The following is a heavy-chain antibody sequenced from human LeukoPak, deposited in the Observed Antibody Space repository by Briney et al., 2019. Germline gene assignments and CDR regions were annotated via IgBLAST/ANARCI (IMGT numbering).Heavy chain of an antibody. CDR2: IIPIFGTA. V-gene: IGHV1-69*05. Sequence: VASVKVSCKASGGTFSSYAISWVRQAPGQGLEWMGGIIPIFGTANYAQKFQGRVTITTDESTSTAYMELSSLRSEDTAVYYCARQVGANAFDIWGQGTMVTVSS. CDR1: GGTFSSYA. D-gene: IGHD1-26*01. CDR3: ARQVGANAFDI. J-gene: IGHJ3*02.